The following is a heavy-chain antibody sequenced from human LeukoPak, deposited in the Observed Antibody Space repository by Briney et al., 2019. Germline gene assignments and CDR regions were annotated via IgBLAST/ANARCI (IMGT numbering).Heavy chain of an antibody. V-gene: IGHV3-7*01. CDR2: INQGGSET. CDR1: GFTFSNHW. D-gene: IGHD2/OR15-2a*01. J-gene: IGHJ2*01. CDR3: ATEDCTDKGDFDL. Sequence: PGGSLRLSCAASGFTFSNHWMSWVRQAPGNGLEWVANINQGGSETYYADSVKGRFTISRDNAKSALHLELNRLRVEDTALYYCATEDCTDKGDFDLWGRGTLVTVSS.